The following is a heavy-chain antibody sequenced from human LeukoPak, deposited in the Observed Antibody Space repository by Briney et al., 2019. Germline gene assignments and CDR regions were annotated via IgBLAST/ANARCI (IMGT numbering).Heavy chain of an antibody. Sequence: QPGGSLRLSCAASGFSVSAYYMSWVRHAPGQGLEWVSLINSADNTCYAESVKGRFTTSRDNSKNTVFLQMNRLRPEDTAMYYCARVSGYTSGHGADYGGQGTPVTVSS. CDR3: ARVSGYTSGHGADY. V-gene: IGHV3-66*02. CDR2: INSADNT. CDR1: GFSVSAYY. D-gene: IGHD5-12*01. J-gene: IGHJ4*02.